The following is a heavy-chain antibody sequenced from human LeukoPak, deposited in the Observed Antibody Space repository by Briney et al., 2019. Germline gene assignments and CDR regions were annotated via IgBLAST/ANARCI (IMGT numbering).Heavy chain of an antibody. Sequence: ASVKVSCKASGGTFSSYAISWMRQAPGHGLEWMGGIIPIFGTANYAQKFQGRVTITTDESTSTAYMELSSLRSEDTAVYYCATYSSSGGAPDYYFDYWGQGTLVTVSS. V-gene: IGHV1-69*05. J-gene: IGHJ4*02. CDR2: IIPIFGTA. CDR1: GGTFSSYA. D-gene: IGHD6-6*01. CDR3: ATYSSSGGAPDYYFDY.